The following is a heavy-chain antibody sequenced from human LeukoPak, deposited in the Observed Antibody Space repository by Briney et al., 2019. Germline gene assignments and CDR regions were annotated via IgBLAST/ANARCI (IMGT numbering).Heavy chain of an antibody. Sequence: GASVKVSCKVSGYTLTELSMHWVRQAPGQGLEWMGIINPSGGSTSYAQKFQGRVTMTRDTSTSTVYMELSSLRSEDTAVYYCARDPLVYRGVFDYWGQGTLVTVSS. CDR1: GYTLTELS. D-gene: IGHD1-26*01. CDR2: INPSGGST. V-gene: IGHV1-46*01. CDR3: ARDPLVYRGVFDY. J-gene: IGHJ4*02.